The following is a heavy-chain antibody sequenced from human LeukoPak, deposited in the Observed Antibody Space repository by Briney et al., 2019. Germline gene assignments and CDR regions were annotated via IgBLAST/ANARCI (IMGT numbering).Heavy chain of an antibody. J-gene: IGHJ6*03. CDR2: INHSGST. CDR3: ARGPITISPYYMDV. V-gene: IGHV4-34*01. CDR1: GGSFSGDY. Sequence: SETLSLTCAVFGGSFSGDYWSWIRQPPGKGLEWIGEINHSGSTKYNPSLKSRVTISVDTSKNQFSLKLSSVTAADTAAYYCARGPITISPYYMDVWGKGTTVTVSS. D-gene: IGHD3-3*01.